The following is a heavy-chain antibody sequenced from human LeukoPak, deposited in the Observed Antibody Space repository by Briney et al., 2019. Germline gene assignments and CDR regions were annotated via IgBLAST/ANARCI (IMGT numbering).Heavy chain of an antibody. CDR2: INHSGGT. D-gene: IGHD2-21*02. J-gene: IGHJ4*02. CDR1: GGSFSGYY. Sequence: PSETLSLTCAVYGGSFSGYYWSWIRQPPGKGLEWIGDINHSGGTNYIPSLKSRVTIDTSKNQFSLKLSSVTAADTAVYYCAREAYCGGDCYSGFDYWGQGTLVTVSS. CDR3: AREAYCGGDCYSGFDY. V-gene: IGHV4-34*01.